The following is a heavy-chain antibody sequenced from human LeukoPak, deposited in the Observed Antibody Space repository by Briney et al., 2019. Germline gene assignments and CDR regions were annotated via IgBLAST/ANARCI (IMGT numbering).Heavy chain of an antibody. CDR2: LYYGGST. CDR3: ARQGGWGGALSFFDS. CDR1: GVSISSSGYY. J-gene: IGHJ4*02. V-gene: IGHV4-39*01. D-gene: IGHD3-16*01. Sequence: SETLSLTCTVSGVSISSSGYYWGWVRQPPGKGLEWIGTLYYGGSTYYKSSLKSRVTISGDTSKNQFSLKLSSVTAADTAVYYCARQGGWGGALSFFDSWGQGTLVTVSS.